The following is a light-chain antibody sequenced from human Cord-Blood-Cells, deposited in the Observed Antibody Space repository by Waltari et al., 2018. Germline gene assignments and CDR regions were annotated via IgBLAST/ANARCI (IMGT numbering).Light chain of an antibody. J-gene: IGLJ1*01. V-gene: IGLV2-23*02. CDR2: EVS. CDR1: SSDVGSYNL. CDR3: CSYAGSSTFV. Sequence: SALTQPASVSGSPGQSITISCTGTSSDVGSYNLVSWYPQHPGKAPKLMIYEVSKRPSGVSNRFSGSKSGNTASLTISGLQAEDEADYYCCSYAGSSTFVFGTGTKVTVL.